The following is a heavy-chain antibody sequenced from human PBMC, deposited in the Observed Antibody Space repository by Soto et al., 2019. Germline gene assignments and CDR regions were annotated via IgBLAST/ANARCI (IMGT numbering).Heavy chain of an antibody. CDR2: ISDSGGST. CDR3: AKAGLGPYPSVYYYYYALDV. J-gene: IGHJ6*02. CDR1: GFTFSTYA. V-gene: IGHV3-23*01. Sequence: GGSLRLSCAASGFTFSTYAMTWVRQAPGKGLEWVSAISDSGGSTYYADSVKGRLTISRDNAKNTLYLQMNILRAEDTAVYYCAKAGLGPYPSVYYYYYALDVWGQGTTVTVSS.